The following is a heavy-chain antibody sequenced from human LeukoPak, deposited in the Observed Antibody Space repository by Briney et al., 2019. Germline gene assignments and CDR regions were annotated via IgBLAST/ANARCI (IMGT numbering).Heavy chain of an antibody. CDR3: AKGGDSSGYYFDY. CDR1: GFTFSSYA. Sequence: GGSLRLSCAASGFTFSSYAMSWVRQAPGKGLEWVSAISGSGGSTYYADSVKGRFTISRDNSKNTLYLQMNCLRAEDTAVYYCAKGGDSSGYYFDYWGQGTLVTVSS. CDR2: ISGSGGST. J-gene: IGHJ4*02. D-gene: IGHD3-22*01. V-gene: IGHV3-23*01.